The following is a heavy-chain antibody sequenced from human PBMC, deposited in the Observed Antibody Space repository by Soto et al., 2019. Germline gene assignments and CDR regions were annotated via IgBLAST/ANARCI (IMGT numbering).Heavy chain of an antibody. CDR1: GFTFSNAW. CDR2: IKSKTDGGTT. D-gene: IGHD4-4*01. CDR3: TTETTPRDYYYYYMDV. V-gene: IGHV3-15*01. Sequence: GGSLRLSCAASGFTFSNAWMSWVRQAPGKGLEWVGRIKSKTDGGTTDYAAPVKGRFTISRDDSKNTLYLQMNSLKTEDTAVYYCTTETTPRDYYYYYMDVWGKGTTVTVSS. J-gene: IGHJ6*03.